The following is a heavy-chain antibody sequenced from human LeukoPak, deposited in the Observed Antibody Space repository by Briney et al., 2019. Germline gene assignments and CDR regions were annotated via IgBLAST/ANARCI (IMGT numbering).Heavy chain of an antibody. CDR2: TVSRGTT. CDR3: AKAASSSWPSYYYGMDV. V-gene: IGHV3-23*01. J-gene: IGHJ6*02. D-gene: IGHD6-13*01. CDR1: GFTFTSDA. Sequence: SGGSLRLSCVASGFTFTSDAMNWVRQAPGKGLEWVSSTVSRGTTQYADSVKGRFTISKDNSKNTVYLQMSSLRVDDTAVYYCAKAASSSWPSYYYGMDVWGQGTTVTVSS.